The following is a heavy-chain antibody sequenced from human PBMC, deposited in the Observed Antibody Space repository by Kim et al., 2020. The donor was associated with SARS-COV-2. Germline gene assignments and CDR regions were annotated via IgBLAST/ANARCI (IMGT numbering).Heavy chain of an antibody. D-gene: IGHD4-17*01. V-gene: IGHV3-30*04. J-gene: IGHJ6*01. Sequence: GGSLRLSCAASGFTFSSYAMHWVRQAPGKGLEWVAVISYDGSNKYYADSVKGRFTISRDNSKNTLYLQMNSLRAEDTAVYYCARAQDYGDYVGYYYYGM. CDR1: GFTFSSYA. CDR2: ISYDGSNK. CDR3: ARAQDYGDYVGYYYYGM.